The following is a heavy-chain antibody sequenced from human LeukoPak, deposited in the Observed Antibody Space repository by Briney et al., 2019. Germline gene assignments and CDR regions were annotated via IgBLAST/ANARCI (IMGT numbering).Heavy chain of an antibody. J-gene: IGHJ5*02. CDR1: GGSISSSNW. D-gene: IGHD3-10*01. CDR2: IYYSGSA. CDR3: ARGSGSLWGWFDP. V-gene: IGHV4-4*02. Sequence: SGTLSLTCAVSGGSISSSNWWSWVRQPPGKGLEWIGYIYYSGSAYYNPSLKSRVTISVDTSKNQFSLKLSSVTAADTAVYYCARGSGSLWGWFDPWGQGTLVTVSS.